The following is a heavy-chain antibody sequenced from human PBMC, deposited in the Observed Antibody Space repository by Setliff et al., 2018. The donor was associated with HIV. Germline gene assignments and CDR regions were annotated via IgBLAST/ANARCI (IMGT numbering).Heavy chain of an antibody. J-gene: IGHJ4*02. Sequence: SGPTLVNPTQPLTLTCTFSGFSLSTSGMCVSWIRQPPGKALEWLARIDWDDDKFYSTSLKTRLTISKDTSKNQVVLTMTNMDPVDTATYYCARIRRYSSGWYFDYWGQGTLVTVSS. CDR3: ARIRRYSSGWYFDY. V-gene: IGHV2-70*17. CDR1: GFSLSTSGMC. D-gene: IGHD6-25*01. CDR2: IDWDDDK.